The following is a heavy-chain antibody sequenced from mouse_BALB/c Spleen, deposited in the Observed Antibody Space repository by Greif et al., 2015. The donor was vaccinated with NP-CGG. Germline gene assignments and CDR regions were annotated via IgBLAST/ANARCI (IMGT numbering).Heavy chain of an antibody. Sequence: ESGAELVKPGASVKLSCKASGYTFTSYYMYWVKQRPGQGLEWIGEINPSNGGTNFNEKFKSKATLTVDKSSSTAYMQLSSLTSEDSAVYYCTRSGYYFWFAYWGQGTLVTVSA. CDR2: INPSNGGT. V-gene: IGHV1S81*02. D-gene: IGHD2-3*01. CDR1: GYTFTSYY. J-gene: IGHJ3*01. CDR3: TRSGYYFWFAY.